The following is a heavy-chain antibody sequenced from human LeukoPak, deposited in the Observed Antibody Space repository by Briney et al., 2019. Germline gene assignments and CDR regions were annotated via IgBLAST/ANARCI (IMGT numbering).Heavy chain of an antibody. CDR1: GFIFSTYG. Sequence: GRSLRLSCAASGFIFSTYGMHWVCQAPGKGLEWVAVVWSGGNNKYYSDSVKGRFTISRDNSKNTLYLQMNSLRAEDTAVYYCAKDGQVGAIGYFDYRGQGTLVTVSS. V-gene: IGHV3-33*03. D-gene: IGHD1-26*01. J-gene: IGHJ4*02. CDR3: AKDGQVGAIGYFDY. CDR2: VWSGGNNK.